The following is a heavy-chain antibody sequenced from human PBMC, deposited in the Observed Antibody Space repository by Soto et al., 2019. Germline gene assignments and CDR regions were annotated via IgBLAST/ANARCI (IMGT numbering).Heavy chain of an antibody. V-gene: IGHV4-34*01. J-gene: IGHJ6*01. Sequence: SETLSLTCAVYGGSFSGYYWSWIRQPPGKGLEWIGEINHSGSTNYNPSLKSRVTISVDTSKNQFSLKLSSVTAADTAVYYCARGIEVAGTDGFYYYGMDVWGQGTKVTVS. CDR3: ARGIEVAGTDGFYYYGMDV. D-gene: IGHD6-19*01. CDR1: GGSFSGYY. CDR2: INHSGST.